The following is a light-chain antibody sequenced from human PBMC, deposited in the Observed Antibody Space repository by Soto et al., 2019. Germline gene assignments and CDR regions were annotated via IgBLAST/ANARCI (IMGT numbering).Light chain of an antibody. CDR2: DAS. J-gene: IGKJ4*01. CDR3: QQRDFWLT. CDR1: QSVSTY. Sequence: EVVLTQSPATLSLSPGERATLSCRASQSVSTYLAWYQQKPGQPPRLLIHDASNRAAGIPARFSGSGSGTDFTLTISSLEPEDFAVYYCQQRDFWLTFGGGTKVEIK. V-gene: IGKV3-11*01.